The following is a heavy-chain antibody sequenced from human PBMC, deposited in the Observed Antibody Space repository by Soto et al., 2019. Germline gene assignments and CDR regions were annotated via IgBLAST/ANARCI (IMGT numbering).Heavy chain of an antibody. CDR2: ISYDGSNK. D-gene: IGHD3-22*01. Sequence: GGSLRLSCAASGFTFSSYWMHWVRQAPGKGLVWVAVISYDGSNKYYADSVKGRFTISRDNSKNTLYLQMNSLRAEDTAVYYCARDSYYYDKGAFDIWGQGTMVTVSS. CDR1: GFTFSSYW. V-gene: IGHV3-30-3*01. J-gene: IGHJ3*02. CDR3: ARDSYYYDKGAFDI.